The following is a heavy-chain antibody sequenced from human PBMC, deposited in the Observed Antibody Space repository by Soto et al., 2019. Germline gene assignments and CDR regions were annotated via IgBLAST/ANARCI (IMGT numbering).Heavy chain of an antibody. J-gene: IGHJ6*02. V-gene: IGHV1-46*01. D-gene: IGHD2-21*01. CDR1: GDTFTTNY. CDR3: ASRVLCDMDV. CDR2: INPDSGAT. Sequence: QEQLVQSGAEVKEPGASLKVTCKASGDTFTTNYIHWVRQAPGQGLEWMGRINPDSGATLYAQKFQGRLTLTTDTSTTTVYMDLNSLKSEDSAGYYCASRVLCDMDVWGQGTTVAVSS.